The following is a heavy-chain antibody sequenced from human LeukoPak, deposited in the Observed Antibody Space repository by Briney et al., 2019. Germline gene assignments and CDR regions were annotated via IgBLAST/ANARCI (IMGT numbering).Heavy chain of an antibody. CDR2: ISYDGSNK. V-gene: IGHV3-30-3*01. CDR3: ARAYCSSTSCYHPPYYYGMDV. J-gene: IGHJ6*02. CDR1: GFTFSSYA. Sequence: GRSLRLSCAASGFTFSSYAMHWVRQAPGKGLEWVAVISYDGSNKYYADSVKGRFTISRDNSKNTLYLQMKSLRAEDTAVYYCARAYCSSTSCYHPPYYYGMDVWGQGTTVTVSS. D-gene: IGHD2-2*01.